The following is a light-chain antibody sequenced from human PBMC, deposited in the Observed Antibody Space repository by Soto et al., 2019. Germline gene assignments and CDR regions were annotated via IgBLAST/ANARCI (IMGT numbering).Light chain of an antibody. CDR3: QQYSNWPIT. J-gene: IGKJ5*01. Sequence: EIVLTKYQGTLSLSPGERATLSCRASQSVSSSYLAWYQQKPGQAPRLLIYDASNRATGIPDRFSGSGSGTDFTLTFSSLEAEDFAVYYCQQYSNWPITFGQG. CDR1: QSVSSSY. CDR2: DAS. V-gene: IGKV3D-20*02.